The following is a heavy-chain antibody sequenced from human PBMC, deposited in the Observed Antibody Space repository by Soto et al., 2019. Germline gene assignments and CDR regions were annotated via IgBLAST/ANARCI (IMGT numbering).Heavy chain of an antibody. V-gene: IGHV4-38-2*01. Sequence: SETLSLTCAVSGYSINSDYYWGWIRQPPGKGLEWIGSVDHSGRTYYSPSLRSRLTIFIDTSKNQFSLRLTSVTAADTAMYFCAKKGYYPSGKINLFDSWGPGTMVTVSS. D-gene: IGHD3-10*01. CDR3: AKKGYYPSGKINLFDS. J-gene: IGHJ4*02. CDR2: VDHSGRT. CDR1: GYSINSDYY.